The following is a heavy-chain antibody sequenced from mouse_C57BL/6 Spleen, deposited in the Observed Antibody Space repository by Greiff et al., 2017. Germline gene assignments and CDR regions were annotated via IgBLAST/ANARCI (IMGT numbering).Heavy chain of an antibody. CDR3: TTHGNSYARDY. CDR2: IDPENGDT. Sequence: VQLQQSGAELVRPGASVKLSCTASGFNIKDDYMHWVKQRPEQGLEWIGWIDPENGDTEYASKFQGKATITADTSSNTAYLQLSSLTSEDTAVYYCTTHGNSYARDYWGQGTSVTVAS. J-gene: IGHJ4*01. CDR1: GFNIKDDY. V-gene: IGHV14-4*01. D-gene: IGHD2-1*01.